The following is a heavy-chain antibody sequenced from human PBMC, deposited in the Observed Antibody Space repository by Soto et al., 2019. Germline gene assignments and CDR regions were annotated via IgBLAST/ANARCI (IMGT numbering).Heavy chain of an antibody. CDR2: AHHSGRT. CDR1: GGSMSSSNW. J-gene: IGHJ4*02. Sequence: QVQLQESGPGLVKPSGTLSLTCTVSGGSMSSSNWWNWVRQSPGKGLEWIGEAHHSGRTNYNPSLXGXAXIPXDKSKNHFSLQLSSVTAADPAVYYCARSEATGLDYWGQGTLVTVSA. CDR3: ARSEATGLDY. V-gene: IGHV4-4*02.